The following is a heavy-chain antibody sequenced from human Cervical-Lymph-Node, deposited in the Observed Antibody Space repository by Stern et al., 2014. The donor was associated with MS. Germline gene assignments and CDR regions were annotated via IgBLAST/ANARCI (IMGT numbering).Heavy chain of an antibody. J-gene: IGHJ3*02. Sequence: VQLLESGAGLVQPGRSLRLSCEASGFTFDDYVMHWVRQTPDKGLEWVSGISWNSVSIGYADSVKGRFTITRDNAKNSLYLQMNSLRPEDTALYYCTKGANDAFDIWGQGTKVTVSS. V-gene: IGHV3-9*01. CDR3: TKGANDAFDI. D-gene: IGHD4/OR15-4a*01. CDR2: ISWNSVSI. CDR1: GFTFDDYV.